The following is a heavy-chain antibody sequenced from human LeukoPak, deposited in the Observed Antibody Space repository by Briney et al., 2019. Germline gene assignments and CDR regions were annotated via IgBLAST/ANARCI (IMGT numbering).Heavy chain of an antibody. D-gene: IGHD1-26*01. J-gene: IGHJ3*02. V-gene: IGHV3-48*01. CDR2: ISSSSSTI. CDR3: ARDLGGSYAVARGAGAFDI. Sequence: GGSLRLSCAASGFTFSSYSMNWVRQAPGKGLEWVSYISSSSSTIYYADSVKGRFTISRDNAKNSLYLQMNSLRAEDTAVYYCARDLGGSYAVARGAGAFDIWGQGTMVTVSS. CDR1: GFTFSSYS.